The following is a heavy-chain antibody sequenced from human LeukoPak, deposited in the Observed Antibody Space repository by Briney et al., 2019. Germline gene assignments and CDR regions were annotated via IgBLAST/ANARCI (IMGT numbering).Heavy chain of an antibody. J-gene: IGHJ5*02. V-gene: IGHV1-2*02. CDR1: GYTFTGYY. D-gene: IGHD2-2*01. Sequence: ASVKVSCKASGYTFTGYYMHWVRQAPGQGLEWMGWINPNSGGTNYAQKFQGRVTMTRDTSISTAHMELSRLRSDDTAVYYCARVSIVVVPAAWFDPWGQGTLVTVSS. CDR2: INPNSGGT. CDR3: ARVSIVVVPAAWFDP.